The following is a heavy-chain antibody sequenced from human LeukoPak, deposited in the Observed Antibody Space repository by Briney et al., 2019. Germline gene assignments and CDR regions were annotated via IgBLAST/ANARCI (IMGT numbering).Heavy chain of an antibody. CDR2: INGDASST. D-gene: IGHD5-18*01. V-gene: IGHV3-74*01. Sequence: GGSLRLSCAASGLTLSGYWMHWVRQAPGKGPVWVSRINGDASSTSYADSVKGRFTISRDNAKSTLYLQMNRLRVEDTAVYYCARARGNTYGYFEYWGQGTLVTVSS. CDR3: ARARGNTYGYFEY. CDR1: GLTLSGYW. J-gene: IGHJ4*02.